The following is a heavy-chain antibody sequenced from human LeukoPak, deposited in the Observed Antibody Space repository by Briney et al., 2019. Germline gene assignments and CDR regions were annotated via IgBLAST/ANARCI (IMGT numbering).Heavy chain of an antibody. J-gene: IGHJ2*01. CDR2: IYYSGST. V-gene: IGHV4-31*03. D-gene: IGHD4-11*01. CDR3: AREMTTTRYFDL. Sequence: PSQTLSLTCTVSGGSISSGGYYWSWIRHHPGKGLEWIGYIYYSGSTYYNPSLESRVTISLDTSKKHFSLKLSSVTAADTAVYYCAREMTTTRYFDLWGRGTLVTVSS. CDR1: GGSISSGGYY.